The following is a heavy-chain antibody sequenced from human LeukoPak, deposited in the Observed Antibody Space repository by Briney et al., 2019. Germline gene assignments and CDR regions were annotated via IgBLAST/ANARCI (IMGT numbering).Heavy chain of an antibody. D-gene: IGHD6-6*01. CDR3: ADDVRYSSSSDY. J-gene: IGHJ4*02. CDR1: GFTFTSSA. Sequence: SVKVSCKASGFTFTSSAMQWVRQARGQRLEWIGWIVVGSGNTNYAQKFQERVTITRDMSTSTAYMELSSLRAEDTAVYYCADDVRYSSSSDYWGQGTLVTVSS. V-gene: IGHV1-58*02. CDR2: IVVGSGNT.